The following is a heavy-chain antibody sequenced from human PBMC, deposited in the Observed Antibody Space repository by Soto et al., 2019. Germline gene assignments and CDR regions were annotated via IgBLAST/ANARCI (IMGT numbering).Heavy chain of an antibody. CDR1: GFTFSSYA. J-gene: IGHJ4*02. D-gene: IGHD3-22*01. CDR3: ARDRYYDSSGYSL. CDR2: ISYDGSNK. Sequence: GGSLRLSCAASGFTFSSYAMHWVRQATGKGLEWVAVISYDGSNKYYADSVKGRFTISRDNSKNTLYLQMNSLRAEDTAVYYCARDRYYDSSGYSLWGQGTLVTVSS. V-gene: IGHV3-30-3*01.